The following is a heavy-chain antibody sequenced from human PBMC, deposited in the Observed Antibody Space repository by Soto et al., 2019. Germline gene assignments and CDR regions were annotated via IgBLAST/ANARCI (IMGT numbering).Heavy chain of an antibody. CDR1: GGPFSGYY. CDR2: INHSGST. J-gene: IGHJ6*03. D-gene: IGHD2-2*01. V-gene: IGHV4-34*01. Sequence: SETLSLTCAVYGGPFSGYYWSWIRQPPGKGLEWIGEINHSGSTNYNPSLKSRVTISVDTSKNQFSLKLSSVTAADTAVYYCARGPFHFVVVPAAMYYYYYMDVWGKGTTVTVSS. CDR3: ARGPFHFVVVPAAMYYYYYMDV.